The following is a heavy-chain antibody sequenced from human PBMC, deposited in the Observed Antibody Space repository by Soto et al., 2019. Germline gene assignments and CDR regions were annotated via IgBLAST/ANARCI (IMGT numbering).Heavy chain of an antibody. V-gene: IGHV3-30-3*01. CDR3: ARDETMECSGGSCYRWFDP. CDR1: GFTFSSYA. J-gene: IGHJ5*02. Sequence: QVQLVESGGGVVQPGRSLRLSCAASGFTFSSYAMHWVRQAPGKGLEWVAVISYDGSNKYYADSVKGRFTISRDNSKNTLYLQMNSLRAEDTAVYYCARDETMECSGGSCYRWFDPWGQGTLVTVSS. CDR2: ISYDGSNK. D-gene: IGHD2-15*01.